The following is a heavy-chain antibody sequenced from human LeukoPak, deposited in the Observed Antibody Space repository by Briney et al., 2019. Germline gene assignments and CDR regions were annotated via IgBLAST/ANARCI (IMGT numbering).Heavy chain of an antibody. J-gene: IGHJ4*02. V-gene: IGHV4-59*01. CDR1: GGSISSYY. D-gene: IGHD5-12*01. CDR3: ARKCNGYGGWIDY. CDR2: IYYSGNT. Sequence: SETLSLTCTVSGGSISSYYWSWIRQPPGKGLEWIGYIYYSGNTNYNPSLKSRVTISLDTSKNQFSLKLNSVTAADTAVYYCARKCNGYGGWIDYWAQGTLVTVSS.